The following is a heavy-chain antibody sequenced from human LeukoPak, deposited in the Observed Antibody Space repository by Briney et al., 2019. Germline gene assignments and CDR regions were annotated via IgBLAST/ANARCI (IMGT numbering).Heavy chain of an antibody. Sequence: GGSLRLSCAASGFTFSSYSMNWARQAPGKGLEWVSSISSSSSYIYYADSVKGRFTISRDNAKNSLYLQMNSLRAEDTAVYYCAREFGGTNDYWGQGTLVTVSS. V-gene: IGHV3-21*01. CDR2: ISSSSSYI. J-gene: IGHJ4*02. D-gene: IGHD1-26*01. CDR3: AREFGGTNDY. CDR1: GFTFSSYS.